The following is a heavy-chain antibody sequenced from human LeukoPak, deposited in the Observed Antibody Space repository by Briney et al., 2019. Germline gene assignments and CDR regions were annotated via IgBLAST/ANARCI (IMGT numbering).Heavy chain of an antibody. Sequence: PGGSLRLSCAASGFTFSSYSMNWVRQAPGKGLEWVSSISRSSSYIYYADSVKGRFTISRDNAKNSLYLQMNSLRAEDTAVYYCATIRDWPRDYWGQGTLVTVSS. CDR2: ISRSSSYI. J-gene: IGHJ4*02. D-gene: IGHD2-21*02. CDR1: GFTFSSYS. V-gene: IGHV3-21*01. CDR3: ATIRDWPRDY.